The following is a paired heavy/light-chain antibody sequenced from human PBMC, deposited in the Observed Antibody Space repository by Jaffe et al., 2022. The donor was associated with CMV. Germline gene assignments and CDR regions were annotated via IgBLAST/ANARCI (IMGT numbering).Heavy chain of an antibody. CDR2: ISAYNGNT. CDR3: ARYGYCSSTSCYTWDIDWFDP. Sequence: QVQLVQSGAEVKKPGASVKVSCKASGYTFTSYGISWVRQAPGQGLEWMGWISAYNGNTNYAQKLQGRVTMTTDTSTSTAYMELRSLRSDDTAVYYCARYGYCSSTSCYTWDIDWFDPWGQGTLVTVSS. J-gene: IGHJ5*02. CDR1: GYTFTSYG. V-gene: IGHV1-18*01. D-gene: IGHD2-2*02.
Light chain of an antibody. J-gene: IGKJ3*01. V-gene: IGKV1-27*01. CDR3: QKYNSAPFT. CDR2: AAS. Sequence: DIQMTQSPSSLSASVGDRVTITCRASQGISNYLAWYQQKPGKVPKLLIYAASTLQSGVPSRFSGSGSGTDFTLTISSLQPEDVATYYCQKYNSAPFTFGPGTKVDIK. CDR1: QGISNY.